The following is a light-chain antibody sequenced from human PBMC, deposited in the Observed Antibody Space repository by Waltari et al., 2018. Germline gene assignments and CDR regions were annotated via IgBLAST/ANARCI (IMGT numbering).Light chain of an antibody. CDR1: SEHSSYA. V-gene: IGLV4-69*01. Sequence: QLVVTQSPSASASLGASVKLTCTLSSEHSSYAIAWHQQQPEKGPRYLMRLNMDGSQGKGDGSPDRCAGSSSCSERYLTISSRQSEDEADYYCQTWGTDMWVFGGGTKLTVL. CDR3: QTWGTDMWV. J-gene: IGLJ3*02. CDR2: LNMDGSQ.